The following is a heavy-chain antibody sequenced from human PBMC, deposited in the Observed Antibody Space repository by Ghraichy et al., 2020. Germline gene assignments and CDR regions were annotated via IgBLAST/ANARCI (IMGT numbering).Heavy chain of an antibody. CDR1: GGTFNTYT. D-gene: IGHD1-1*01. Sequence: SVKVSCTASGGTFNTYTINWVRQAPGQGLEWLGRIIPIVDRTTSAQKIQDRVTFTADKSTNTAYMQLDNLKSQDTAIYFCARMRPRSGTNWDVGDYWGQGTLVTVSS. J-gene: IGHJ4*02. CDR2: IIPIVDRT. CDR3: ARMRPRSGTNWDVGDY. V-gene: IGHV1-69*02.